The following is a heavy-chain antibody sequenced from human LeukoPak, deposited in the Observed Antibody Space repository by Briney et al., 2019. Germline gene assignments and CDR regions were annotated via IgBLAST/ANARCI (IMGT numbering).Heavy chain of an antibody. V-gene: IGHV4-59*01. Sequence: SETLSLTCTVSGGSISSYYWSWIRQPPGKGLEWIGYIYYSGSTNYNPSLKSRVTISVDTSKNQFSLKLSSVTAADTAVYYCARVLQSHIAARPEFDYWGQGTLVTVSS. J-gene: IGHJ4*02. CDR3: ARVLQSHIAARPEFDY. D-gene: IGHD6-6*01. CDR2: IYYSGST. CDR1: GGSISSYY.